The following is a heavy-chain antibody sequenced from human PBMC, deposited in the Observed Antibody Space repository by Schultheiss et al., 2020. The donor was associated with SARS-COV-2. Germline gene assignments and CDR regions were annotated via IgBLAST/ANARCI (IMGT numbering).Heavy chain of an antibody. D-gene: IGHD1-26*01. CDR3: VKSRSGVGYDY. J-gene: IGHJ4*02. CDR2: ISGSGGST. CDR1: GFSFSSYA. Sequence: GGSLRLSCSASGFSFSSYAMHWVRQAPGKGLEWVSAISGSGGSTYYADSVKGRFTISRDNSKNTLYLQMSSLRAEDTAVYYCVKSRSGVGYDYWGQGTLVTVSS. V-gene: IGHV3-64D*06.